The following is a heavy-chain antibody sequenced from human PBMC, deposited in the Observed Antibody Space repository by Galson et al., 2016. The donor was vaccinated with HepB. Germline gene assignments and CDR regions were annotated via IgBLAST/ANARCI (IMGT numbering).Heavy chain of an antibody. V-gene: IGHV3-30-3*02. CDR1: GFTFSIEA. D-gene: IGHD3-16*01. CDR2: TSYDGETK. Sequence: SLRLSCADSGFTFSIEAMYWVRQAPDKGLEFVAATSYDGETKYYADSVRGRFTISRDNSKNTLYLQMNSLRVEDTALYYCAKDWGLGVWGQGTPVTVS. J-gene: IGHJ6*02. CDR3: AKDWGLGV.